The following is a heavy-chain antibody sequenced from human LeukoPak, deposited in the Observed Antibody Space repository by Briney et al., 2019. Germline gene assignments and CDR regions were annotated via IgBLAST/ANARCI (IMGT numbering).Heavy chain of an antibody. CDR1: GGSISSGSYY. CDR3: ARGRSSMVRGYYYYYMDV. D-gene: IGHD3-10*01. CDR2: IYTSGST. J-gene: IGHJ6*03. Sequence: PSQTLSLTCTVSGGSISSGSYYWSWIRQPAGKGLEWIGRIYTSGSTNYNPSLKSRVTISVDTSKNQFSLKLSSVTAADTAVYYCARGRSSMVRGYYYYYMDVWGKGTTVTIPS. V-gene: IGHV4-61*02.